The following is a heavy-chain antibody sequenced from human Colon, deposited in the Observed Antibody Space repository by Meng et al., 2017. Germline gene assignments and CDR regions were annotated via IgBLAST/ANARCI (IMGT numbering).Heavy chain of an antibody. CDR3: ARKRDGYNPFDD. V-gene: IGHV4-28*01. CDR1: GYSISSSNW. Sequence: VQLTEAGPGLVKPSDTLSLTCAVSGYSISSSNWWVWIRQPPGKGLEWIGYIYYSGSTDYNPSLKSRVTMSVDTSKNQFSLKLSSVTAVDTAVYYCARKRDGYNPFDDWGQGTLVTVSS. CDR2: IYYSGST. D-gene: IGHD5-24*01. J-gene: IGHJ4*02.